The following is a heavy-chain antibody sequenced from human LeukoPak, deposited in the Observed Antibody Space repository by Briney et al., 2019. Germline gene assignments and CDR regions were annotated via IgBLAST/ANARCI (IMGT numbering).Heavy chain of an antibody. CDR3: ARSDYGGNIGDAFAI. CDR1: GYTFTGYY. Sequence: ASVNVYCKASGYTFTGYYMHWVRQAPGQGLEWMGWINPNSGGTNYAQKFQGRVTMARDTSISTAYMELSRLRSDDTAVYYCARSDYGGNIGDAFAIWGQGTMVTVSS. CDR2: INPNSGGT. D-gene: IGHD4-23*01. V-gene: IGHV1-2*02. J-gene: IGHJ3*02.